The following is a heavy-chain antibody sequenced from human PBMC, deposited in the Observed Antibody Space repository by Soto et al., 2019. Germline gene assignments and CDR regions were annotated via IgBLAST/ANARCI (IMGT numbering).Heavy chain of an antibody. Sequence: GGSLRLSCAASGFTFSSYAMHWVRQAPGKGLEWVAVISYDGSNKYYADSVRGRFTISRDNSKNTLYLQMNSLRAEDTAVYYCARVRPPCWGQGTMVTVSS. V-gene: IGHV3-30-3*01. J-gene: IGHJ3*01. CDR1: GFTFSSYA. CDR2: ISYDGSNK. D-gene: IGHD6-25*01. CDR3: ARVRPPC.